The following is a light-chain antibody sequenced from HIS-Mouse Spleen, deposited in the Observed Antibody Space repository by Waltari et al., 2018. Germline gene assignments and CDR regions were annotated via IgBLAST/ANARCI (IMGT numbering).Light chain of an antibody. V-gene: IGKV3-20*01. CDR1: QSVSSSD. J-gene: IGKJ3*01. CDR2: GAS. CDR3: QQYGSSFT. Sequence: EIVLTQSPGTLSLSPGERATLSCRASQSVSSSDLAWYQQKPGQAPRLLIYGASSRATGIPDRFSGSESGTDFTLTISRLEPEDFAVYYCQQYGSSFTFGPGTKVDIK.